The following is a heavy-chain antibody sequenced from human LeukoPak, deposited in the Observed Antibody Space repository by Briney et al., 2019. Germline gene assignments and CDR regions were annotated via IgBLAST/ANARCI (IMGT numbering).Heavy chain of an antibody. CDR2: IGVSGGST. J-gene: IGHJ4*02. CDR1: GFTFSSYA. Sequence: GGSLRLSCAASGFTFSSYAMSWVRQVPGNGLEWVSAIGVSGGSTYYADSVKGRFTISRDNSKNTLYLQMNSLRAEDTAVYYCAKTGQWLLKDWGQGTLVTVSS. D-gene: IGHD3-22*01. V-gene: IGHV3-23*01. CDR3: AKTGQWLLKD.